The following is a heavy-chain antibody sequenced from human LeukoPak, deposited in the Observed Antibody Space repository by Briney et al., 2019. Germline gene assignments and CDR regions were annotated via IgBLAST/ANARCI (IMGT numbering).Heavy chain of an antibody. CDR3: ARFRVRGVIKGFDY. Sequence: GGSLRLSCAASGFTFSSYSMNWVRQAPGTGLEGVSYISSSSSTIYDADSVKGRFTISRDNAKNSLYLQMNSLRAEDTAVYYCARFRVRGVIKGFDYWGRGTLVTVSS. D-gene: IGHD3-10*01. V-gene: IGHV3-48*01. CDR2: ISSSSSTI. J-gene: IGHJ4*02. CDR1: GFTFSSYS.